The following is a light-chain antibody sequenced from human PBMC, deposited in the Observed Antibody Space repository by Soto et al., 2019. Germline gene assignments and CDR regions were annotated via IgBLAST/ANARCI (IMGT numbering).Light chain of an antibody. CDR3: QQYNDWPPRIT. J-gene: IGKJ5*01. CDR1: QSVSSN. Sequence: PGGRATLSCRASQSVSSNLAWYQQKPGQAPRLLIYGASTRATGIPARFSGSGSGTEFTLTISSLQSEDFAVYYCQQYNDWPPRITFGQGTRLEIK. CDR2: GAS. V-gene: IGKV3-15*01.